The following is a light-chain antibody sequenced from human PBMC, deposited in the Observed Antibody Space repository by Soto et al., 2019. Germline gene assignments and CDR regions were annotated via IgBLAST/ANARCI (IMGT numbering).Light chain of an antibody. CDR3: LQYDDSPRT. CDR1: QSVSSGY. V-gene: IGKV3-20*01. CDR2: GAS. J-gene: IGKJ1*01. Sequence: EIVLTQSPGTLSLSPGERATHSCRASQSVSSGYLAWYQQKPGQAPRLLIYGASSRATGIPDRFSGSGSGTDFTLTISRLEPEDFAVYYCLQYDDSPRTFGQGTKVEIK.